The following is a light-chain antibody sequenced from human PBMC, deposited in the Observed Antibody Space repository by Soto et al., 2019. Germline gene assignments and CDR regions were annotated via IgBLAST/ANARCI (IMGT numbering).Light chain of an antibody. CDR3: QQYGSSHT. J-gene: IGKJ2*01. V-gene: IGKV3-20*01. CDR2: GAS. CDR1: QSVSSSY. Sequence: EIVLTQSPGTLSLSPGERATLSCRASQSVSSSYLAWYQQKPGQAPRILIYGASSRATGIPDRFSGSGSGTEFTLTISRLEPEDFAVYYCQQYGSSHTFGQGTKLEIK.